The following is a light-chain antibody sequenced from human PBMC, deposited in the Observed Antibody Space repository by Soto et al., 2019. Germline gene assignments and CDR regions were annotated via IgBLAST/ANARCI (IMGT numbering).Light chain of an antibody. J-gene: IGKJ4*01. CDR2: IAS. Sequence: DIQMTQSPSSVSASVGDRVTVTCRASQDINSWLTWYQQKPGKAPKVLIYIASRLQPGVPSRFSGRGSGTDFSLTISKLQPEDFATYFCQQSKSFPLTFGGGTKVEIK. V-gene: IGKV1-12*01. CDR1: QDINSW. CDR3: QQSKSFPLT.